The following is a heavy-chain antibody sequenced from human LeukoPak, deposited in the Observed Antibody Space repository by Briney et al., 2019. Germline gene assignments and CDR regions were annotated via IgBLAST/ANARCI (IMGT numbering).Heavy chain of an antibody. Sequence: PGGSLRLSCAASGVIVSRNFMSWVRQAPGKGLVWVSRINPDESSTSYADSVKGRFTISRDNAKNTLYLQLNSLRDDDTAVYYCARGGLEPVDYWGQGTLVTVSS. CDR3: ARGGLEPVDY. CDR2: INPDESST. V-gene: IGHV3-74*01. D-gene: IGHD1-1*01. J-gene: IGHJ4*02. CDR1: GVIVSRNF.